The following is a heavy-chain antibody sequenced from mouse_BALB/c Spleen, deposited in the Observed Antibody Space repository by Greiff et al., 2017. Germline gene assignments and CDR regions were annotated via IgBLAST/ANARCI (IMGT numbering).Heavy chain of an antibody. CDR3: TISGGNYVWYFDV. D-gene: IGHD2-1*01. J-gene: IGHJ1*01. CDR1: GYTFTSYW. Sequence: QVQLQQPGAELVRPGASVKLSCKASGYTFTSYWINWVKQRPGQGLEWIGNIYPSDSYTNYNQKFKDKATLTVDKSSSTAYMQLSSPTSEDSAVYYCTISGGNYVWYFDVWGAGTTVTVSS. CDR2: IYPSDSYT. V-gene: IGHV1-69*02.